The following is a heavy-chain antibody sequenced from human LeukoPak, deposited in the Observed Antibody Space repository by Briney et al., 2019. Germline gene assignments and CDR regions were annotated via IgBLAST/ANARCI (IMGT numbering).Heavy chain of an antibody. V-gene: IGHV3-30*03. CDR2: ISYDGSSE. CDR3: AREGYYYDSSGYSYYFDS. Sequence: GRSLRLSCAASGFTFSNYATHWVRQAPGKGLEWVAVISYDGSSEYYAESVKGRFTISRDNSKNTLYLQMNSLRADDTAVYYCAREGYYYDSSGYSYYFDSWGQGTLVTVSS. D-gene: IGHD3-22*01. CDR1: GFTFSNYA. J-gene: IGHJ4*02.